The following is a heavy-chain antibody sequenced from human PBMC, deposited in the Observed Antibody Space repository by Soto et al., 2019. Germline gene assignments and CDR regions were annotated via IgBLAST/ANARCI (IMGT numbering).Heavy chain of an antibody. CDR2: ISDRGDTT. Sequence: QPGGSLRLSCAASGFTISSNAMYWVRQAPGKGLEWVSAISDRGDTTHYADSVKGRFTISRDTSKNTLYLQLSTLRADDTAVYYCAKDKPGTTSFDYWGQGTLVTVSS. CDR3: AKDKPGTTSFDY. J-gene: IGHJ4*02. D-gene: IGHD1-1*01. CDR1: GFTISSNA. V-gene: IGHV3-23*01.